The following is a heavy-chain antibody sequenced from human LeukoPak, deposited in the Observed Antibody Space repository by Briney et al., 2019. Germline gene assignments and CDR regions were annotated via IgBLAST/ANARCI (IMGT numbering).Heavy chain of an antibody. V-gene: IGHV4-34*01. CDR3: ARGLAKSKYYYDSSGYYF. J-gene: IGHJ4*02. Sequence: ETLSLTCAVYGGSFSGYYWSWIRQPPGKGLEWIGEINHSGSTNYNPSLKSRVTISVDTSKNQFSLKLSSVTAADTAVYYCARGLAKSKYYYDSSGYYFWGQGTLVTVSS. D-gene: IGHD3-22*01. CDR2: INHSGST. CDR1: GGSFSGYY.